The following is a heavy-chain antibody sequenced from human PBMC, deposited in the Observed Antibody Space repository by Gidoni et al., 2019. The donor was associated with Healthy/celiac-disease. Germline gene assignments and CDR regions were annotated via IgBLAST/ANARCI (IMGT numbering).Heavy chain of an antibody. D-gene: IGHD4-17*01. Sequence: QLQLQQRSAGLLKPSATLSLTCASNGGTFGGYYWSCIRQPQGQGLEWMGAINHSGSTNHTPYLKMRVTISVDTSKNQFSPKLGSVTAADTAVYYCARCKSGLRWSYPCDYWGQGTLVTVSS. CDR2: INHSGST. V-gene: IGHV4-34*01. CDR1: GGTFGGYY. CDR3: ARCKSGLRWSYPCDY. J-gene: IGHJ4*02.